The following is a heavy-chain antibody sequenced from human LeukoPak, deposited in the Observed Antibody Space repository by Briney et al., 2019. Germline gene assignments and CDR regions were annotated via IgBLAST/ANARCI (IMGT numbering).Heavy chain of an antibody. CDR1: GFTFSSYA. Sequence: GGSLRLSCAASGFTFSSYAMSWVRQAPGKGLEWVSAISGSGGSTYYADSVKGRFTISRDNSKNTLYLQMNSLRPEDTSVYYCARASGIGESLDLWGQGILITVSS. J-gene: IGHJ4*02. D-gene: IGHD3-10*01. V-gene: IGHV3-23*01. CDR2: ISGSGGST. CDR3: ARASGIGESLDL.